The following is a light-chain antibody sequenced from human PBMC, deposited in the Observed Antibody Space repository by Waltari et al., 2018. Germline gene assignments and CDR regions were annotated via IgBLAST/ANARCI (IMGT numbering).Light chain of an antibody. J-gene: IGLJ2*01. V-gene: IGLV2-8*01. CDR2: EVS. CDR1: SSDVGAYDY. CDR3: SSYAGSNNLV. Sequence: QSALTQPPSASGSPGPSVPIPCTGTSSDVGAYDYVSWYQHHPGKAPKLLISEVSKRPSGVPDRFSGSRSGNTASLTVSGLQAEDEADYYCSSYAGSNNLVFGGGTKLTVL.